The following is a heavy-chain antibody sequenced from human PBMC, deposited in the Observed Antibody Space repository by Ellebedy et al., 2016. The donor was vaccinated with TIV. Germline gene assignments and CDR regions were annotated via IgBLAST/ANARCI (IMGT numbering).Heavy chain of an antibody. V-gene: IGHV5-10-1*01. CDR3: ARRGDSDFDS. CDR2: IHPSDSDT. CDR1: GYNFSNNW. D-gene: IGHD4-17*01. Sequence: GESLKISCKISGYNFSNNWISWVRQKPGKGLEWMGRIHPSDSDTVYRPSFRGHVTMSVDKSISFAFLQWSSLQASDTAMYYCARRGDSDFDSWGQGTVVTVSP. J-gene: IGHJ4*02.